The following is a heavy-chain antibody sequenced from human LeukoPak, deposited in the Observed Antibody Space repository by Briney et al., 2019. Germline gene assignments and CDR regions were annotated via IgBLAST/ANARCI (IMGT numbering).Heavy chain of an antibody. Sequence: SETLSLTCAVYGGSFSGYYWSWIRQPPGKGLEWIGEINHSGSTNYNPSLKSRVTISVDTSKNQFSLKLSSVTAADTAVYYCARGGYDGYYYDSSGYWDYWGQGTLVTVSS. V-gene: IGHV4-34*01. CDR1: GGSFSGYY. CDR2: INHSGST. CDR3: ARGGYDGYYYDSSGYWDY. J-gene: IGHJ4*02. D-gene: IGHD3-22*01.